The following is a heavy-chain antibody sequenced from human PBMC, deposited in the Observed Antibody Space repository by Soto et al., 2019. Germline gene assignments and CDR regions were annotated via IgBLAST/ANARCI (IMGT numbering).Heavy chain of an antibody. CDR1: GGSFSGYY. CDR3: ARRLAGWKRTFDY. CDR2: INHSGST. Sequence: QVQLQQWVAGLLKPSETLSLTCAVYGGSFSGYYWSWIRQPPGKGLEWIGEINHSGSTNYNPSLKSRVTISVDTSKNQFSLKLSSVTAADTAVYYCARRLAGWKRTFDYWGQGTLVTVSS. V-gene: IGHV4-34*01. D-gene: IGHD6-19*01. J-gene: IGHJ4*02.